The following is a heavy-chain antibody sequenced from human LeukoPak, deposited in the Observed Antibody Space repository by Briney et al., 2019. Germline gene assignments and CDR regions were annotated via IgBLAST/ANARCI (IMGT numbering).Heavy chain of an antibody. CDR3: ARGVVTAPQTFDY. V-gene: IGHV4-59*01. D-gene: IGHD2-21*02. Sequence: PSETLSLTCTVADGSISYFYWSWIRQPPGKGLEWIGYMYYSGSTPYNPSLKSRLTMAVDTSTNQFSLKLSSVTAADTAVYYCARGVVTAPQTFDYWGQGTLVTVSS. J-gene: IGHJ4*02. CDR2: MYYSGST. CDR1: DGSISYFY.